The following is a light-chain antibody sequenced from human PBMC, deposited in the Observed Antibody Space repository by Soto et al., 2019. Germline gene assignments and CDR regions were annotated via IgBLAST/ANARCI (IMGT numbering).Light chain of an antibody. CDR3: QKYNSVPFT. CDR1: QDISNY. CDR2: SAS. J-gene: IGKJ3*01. Sequence: IQMTQSPSSLSASVGDRVTITCRASQDISNYLAWFQQQPGKGPKLLIFSASTLQPGVPSRFSGSGSGTEFTLIISSLQPEDVATYYCQKYNSVPFTFGPGTKVDIK. V-gene: IGKV1-27*01.